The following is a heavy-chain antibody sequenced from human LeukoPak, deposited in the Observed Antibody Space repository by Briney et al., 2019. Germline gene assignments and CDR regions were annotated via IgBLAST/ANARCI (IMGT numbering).Heavy chain of an antibody. D-gene: IGHD2-21*02. CDR1: GDSISSSSYY. CDR3: ARAYCGGDCYSYYYYYYGMDV. Sequence: SETLSLTCTVSGDSISSSSYYWGWIRQPPGKGLEWIGSIFYSGSTYYNPSLKSRVTISVDTSKNQFSLKLSSVTAADTAVYYCARAYCGGDCYSYYYYYYGMDVWGQGTTVTVSS. J-gene: IGHJ6*02. V-gene: IGHV4-39*07. CDR2: IFYSGST.